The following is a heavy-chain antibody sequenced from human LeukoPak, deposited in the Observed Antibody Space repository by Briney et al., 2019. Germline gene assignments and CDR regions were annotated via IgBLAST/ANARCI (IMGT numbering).Heavy chain of an antibody. CDR1: GGSISSGDYY. V-gene: IGHV4-30-4*08. CDR2: IYYSGST. D-gene: IGHD3-3*01. Sequence: TLSLTCTVSGGSISSGDYYWSWIRQPPGKGLEWIGYIYYSGSTYYNPSLKSRVTISVDTSKNQFSLKLSSVTAADTAVYYCARVRSDYDFWSGYYKNAFDIWGQGTMVTVSS. CDR3: ARVRSDYDFWSGYYKNAFDI. J-gene: IGHJ3*02.